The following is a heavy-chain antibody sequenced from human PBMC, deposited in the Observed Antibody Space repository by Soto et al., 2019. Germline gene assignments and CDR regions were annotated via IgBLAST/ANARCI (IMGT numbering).Heavy chain of an antibody. J-gene: IGHJ4*02. Sequence: GSLRLSCAASGFTFSSHAMSWVRQAPGKGLEWVSSISAGGGSTYSADSVKGRFTISRDNSKNTLYLQMNSLRAEDTAVYYCAKDRASYDSSGKYYFDYWGQGILVTSPQ. CDR1: GFTFSSHA. V-gene: IGHV3-23*01. D-gene: IGHD3-22*01. CDR2: ISAGGGST. CDR3: AKDRASYDSSGKYYFDY.